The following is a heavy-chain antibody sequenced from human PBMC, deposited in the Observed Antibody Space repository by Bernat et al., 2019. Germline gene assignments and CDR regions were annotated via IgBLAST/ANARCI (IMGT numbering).Heavy chain of an antibody. D-gene: IGHD3-10*01. J-gene: IGHJ4*02. CDR2: INAGNGNT. V-gene: IGHV1-3*01. CDR1: GYTFTSYA. CDR3: ARGRFGELLYQPFDY. Sequence: QVQLVQSGAEVKKPGASVKVSCKASGYTFTSYAMHWVRQAPGQRREWMGWINAGNGNTKYSQKFQGRVTITRDTSASTAYMELSSLRSEDTAVYYCARGRFGELLYQPFDYWGQGTLVTVSS.